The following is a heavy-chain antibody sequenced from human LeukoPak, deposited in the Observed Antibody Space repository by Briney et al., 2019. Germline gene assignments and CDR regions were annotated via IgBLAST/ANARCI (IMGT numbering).Heavy chain of an antibody. D-gene: IGHD1-14*01. CDR3: ARDRQPGQTAS. V-gene: IGHV4-59*01. CDR2: IHYSGNT. J-gene: IGHJ4*02. Sequence: SETLSLTCTVSGGSISSYYWSWIRQPPGKGLEWIGDIHYSGNTKYNPSLRSRVTISVDTSKNQFSLKLNSVTAADTAVYYCARDRQPGQTASWGQGILVTVSS. CDR1: GGSISSYY.